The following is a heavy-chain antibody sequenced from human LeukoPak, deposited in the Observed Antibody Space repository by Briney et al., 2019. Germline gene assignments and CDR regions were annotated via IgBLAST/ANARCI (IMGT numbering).Heavy chain of an antibody. V-gene: IGHV3-74*01. D-gene: IGHD1-26*01. CDR3: ARDPVGGRPDL. Sequence: PGESLRLSCAACGFTFSTYWMHWVRQAPGKGLVWVSRIKSDGSTTNYGDSVKDRFTISRDNAKNTLYLQMNSLRADDTAVYYCARDPVGGRPDLWGQGTLVTVSS. CDR1: GFTFSTYW. CDR2: IKSDGSTT. J-gene: IGHJ4*02.